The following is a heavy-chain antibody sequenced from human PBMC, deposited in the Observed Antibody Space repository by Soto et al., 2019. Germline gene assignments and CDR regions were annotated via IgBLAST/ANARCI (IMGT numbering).Heavy chain of an antibody. CDR1: GFTFSSYG. J-gene: IGHJ4*02. CDR3: ARVPCSGGSCHFDY. D-gene: IGHD2-15*01. CDR2: IWYDGSNK. Sequence: LRLSCAASGFTFSSYGMHWVRQAPGKGLEWVAVIWYDGSNKDYADSVRGRFTISRDDSKNTLYLQMNSLRAEDTAVYYCARVPCSGGSCHFDYWGQGTLVTVSS. V-gene: IGHV3-33*01.